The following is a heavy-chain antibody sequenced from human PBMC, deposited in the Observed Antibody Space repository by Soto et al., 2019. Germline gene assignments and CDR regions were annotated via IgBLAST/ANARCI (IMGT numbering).Heavy chain of an antibody. D-gene: IGHD3-9*01. V-gene: IGHV3-30*18. CDR3: AKGSRLRYFDWDSYDY. J-gene: IGHJ4*02. CDR1: GFTFSSYG. Sequence: PGGSLRLSCAASGFTFSSYGMHWVRQAPGKGLEWVAVISYDGSNKYYADSVKGRFTISRDNSKNTLYLQMNSLRAEDTAVYYCAKGSRLRYFDWDSYDYWGREPWSPSPQ. CDR2: ISYDGSNK.